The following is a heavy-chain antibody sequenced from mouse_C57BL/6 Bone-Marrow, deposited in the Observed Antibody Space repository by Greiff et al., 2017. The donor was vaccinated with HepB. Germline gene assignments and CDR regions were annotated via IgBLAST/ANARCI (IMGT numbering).Heavy chain of an antibody. J-gene: IGHJ2*01. D-gene: IGHD2-4*01. Sequence: QVQLQQSGAELVKPGASVKLSCNASGYTFTSYWMHWVKQRPGQGLEWIGMIHPNSGSTNYNEKFKSKATLTVDTSSSTAYMQLSSLTSEDSAVYYCARSRYDYGGDYWGQGTTLTVSS. CDR3: ARSRYDYGGDY. V-gene: IGHV1-64*01. CDR2: IHPNSGST. CDR1: GYTFTSYW.